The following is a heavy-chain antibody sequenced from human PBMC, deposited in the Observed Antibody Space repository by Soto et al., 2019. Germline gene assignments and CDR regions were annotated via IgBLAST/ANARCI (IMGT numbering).Heavy chain of an antibody. D-gene: IGHD2-21*01. Sequence: SETLSLTFSFSGSAVSTCGYYWNWIRQHLGKGLEWIGYIYYSGTTYYNPSLKSLVTISVDTSKNQFSLKLSSVTAADTAVYYCAASCVGCGGFNYYGMDVWGQGTTVT. CDR3: AASCVGCGGFNYYGMDV. CDR1: GSAVSTCGYY. J-gene: IGHJ6*02. CDR2: IYYSGTT. V-gene: IGHV4-31*01.